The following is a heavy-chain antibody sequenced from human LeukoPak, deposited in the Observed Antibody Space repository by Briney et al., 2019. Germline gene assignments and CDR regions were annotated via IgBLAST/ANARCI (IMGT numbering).Heavy chain of an antibody. D-gene: IGHD3-16*02. CDR2: ITYDGSTK. J-gene: IGHJ4*02. CDR1: GFTFAGYT. V-gene: IGHV3-30*04. Sequence: GGSLRLSCAASGFTFAGYTMRWVRQAPGKGLEWATLITYDGSTKYYADSVKGRFTISRDNSKNRLYLQMDSLRGEDTAVYYCAKDRSWHGLEYWGQGALVTVSS. CDR3: AKDRSWHGLEY.